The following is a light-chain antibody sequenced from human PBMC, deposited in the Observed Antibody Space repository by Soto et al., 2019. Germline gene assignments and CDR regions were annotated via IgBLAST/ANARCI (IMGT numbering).Light chain of an antibody. CDR2: AAS. J-gene: IGKJ1*01. Sequence: AIRMAQSPSSISASTGDRVNITFRASQGISSYLAWYQQKPGKAPKLLIYAASTLQSGVPSRFSGGGSGTAFTLTISSLQAEDVAVYYCQQYYSTPTFGQGTKV. CDR1: QGISSY. V-gene: IGKV1-8*01. CDR3: QQYYSTPT.